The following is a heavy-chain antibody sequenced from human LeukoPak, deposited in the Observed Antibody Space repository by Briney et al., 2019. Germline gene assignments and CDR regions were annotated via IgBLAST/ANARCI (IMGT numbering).Heavy chain of an antibody. CDR2: IKQDGSEK. J-gene: IGHJ4*02. V-gene: IGHV3-7*01. CDR3: ARGIRTSGSSGLGR. D-gene: IGHD3-22*01. Sequence: GGSLRLSCAASGFTFSSDGMHWVRQDPRKGLEWVPNIKQDGSEKYYVDSVKGRFTISRDNAKNTLYLQMNSLRAEDTAVYYCARGIRTSGSSGLGRWGQGTLVTVSS. CDR1: GFTFSSDG.